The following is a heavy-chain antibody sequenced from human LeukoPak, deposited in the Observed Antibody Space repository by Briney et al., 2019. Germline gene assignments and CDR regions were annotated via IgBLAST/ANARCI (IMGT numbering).Heavy chain of an antibody. J-gene: IGHJ4*02. CDR2: INHSGST. CDR1: GGSFSGYY. CDR3: ARGGHSSSWYDY. V-gene: IGHV4-34*01. Sequence: SETLSLTCAVYGGSFSGYYWSWIRQPPGKGLEWIGEINHSGSTNYNPSLKSRVTISVDTSKNQFSLKLSSVTAADTAVYYCARGGHSSSWYDYWGQGTLVTVSS. D-gene: IGHD6-13*01.